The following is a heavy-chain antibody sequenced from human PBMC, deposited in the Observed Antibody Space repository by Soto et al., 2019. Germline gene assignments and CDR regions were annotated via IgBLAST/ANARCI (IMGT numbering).Heavy chain of an antibody. J-gene: IGHJ6*02. CDR1: GYSFTSYW. D-gene: IGHD5-12*01. CDR3: AKFGFKRWLPGGYYYYGMDV. V-gene: IGHV5-10-1*01. CDR2: IDPSDSYT. Sequence: SLKISCKGSGYSFTSYWISWVRQMPGKGLEWMGRIDPSDSYTNYSPSFQGHVTISADKSISTAYLQWSSLRAEDTAIYYCAKFGFKRWLPGGYYYYGMDVWGQGTTVTVSS.